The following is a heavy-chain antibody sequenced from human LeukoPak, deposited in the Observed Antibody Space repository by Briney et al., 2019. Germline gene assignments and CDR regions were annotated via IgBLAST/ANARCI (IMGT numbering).Heavy chain of an antibody. CDR2: IYYSGST. CDR3: ARGTNDYRLNWFDP. V-gene: IGHV4-39*07. CDR1: GGSISSSSYY. Sequence: SETLSLTCTVSGGSISSSSYYWGWIRQPPGKGLEWIGSIYYSGSTYYNPSLKSRVTISVDTSKNQFSPKLSSVTAADTAVYYCARGTNDYRLNWFDPWGQGTLVTVSS. J-gene: IGHJ5*02. D-gene: IGHD4-11*01.